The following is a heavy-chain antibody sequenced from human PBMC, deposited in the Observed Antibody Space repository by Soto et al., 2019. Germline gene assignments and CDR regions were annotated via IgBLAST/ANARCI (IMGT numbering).Heavy chain of an antibody. CDR2: INPKSGGT. J-gene: IGHJ4*02. Sequence: GASVEGSCKASGYTFTVYYMHWVRQAPGQGLEWMGWINPKSGGTMYPQKFQGRVTMTWDTSISTAYMALTRLRSDDTAVYYCARDLAKGGGSAGFDYWGQGTQVTVSS. CDR3: ARDLAKGGGSAGFDY. CDR1: GYTFTVYY. V-gene: IGHV1-2*02. D-gene: IGHD1-26*01.